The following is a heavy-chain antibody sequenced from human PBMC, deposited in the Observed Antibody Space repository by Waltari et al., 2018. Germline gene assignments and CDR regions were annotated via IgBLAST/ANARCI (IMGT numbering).Heavy chain of an antibody. CDR3: AKDQWTGDYYYGMDV. Sequence: QVQLVESGGGVVQPARSLRLSCAASGFTFGTYGMHWVRQAPGQGLEWVALISFDGSNEDYSDSVKGRFTISRDNSKNTLFLQMSRLRAEDTAMYYCAKDQWTGDYYYGMDVWGQGTTVTVSS. CDR2: ISFDGSNE. D-gene: IGHD7-27*01. J-gene: IGHJ6*02. CDR1: GFTFGTYG. V-gene: IGHV3-30*18.